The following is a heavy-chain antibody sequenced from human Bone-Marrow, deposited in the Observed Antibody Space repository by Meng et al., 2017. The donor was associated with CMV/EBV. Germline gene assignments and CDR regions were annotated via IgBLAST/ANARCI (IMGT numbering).Heavy chain of an antibody. V-gene: IGHV3-21*01. Sequence: GESLKISCAASGFTFSTYWMHWVRQAPGKGLEWVSSISSSSSNIYHADSVKGRFTISRDNAKNSLYLQMNSLRAEDTAVYYCARGGEYQLLKFDYWGQGTLVTVSS. CDR1: GFTFSTYW. D-gene: IGHD2-2*01. CDR3: ARGGEYQLLKFDY. CDR2: ISSSSSNI. J-gene: IGHJ4*02.